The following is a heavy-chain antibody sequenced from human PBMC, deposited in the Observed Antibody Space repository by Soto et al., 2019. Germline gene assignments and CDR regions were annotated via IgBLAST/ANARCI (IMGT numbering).Heavy chain of an antibody. Sequence: SETLSVTWAVSGGSFSGFYWTWIRQPPGEGLEWIGEINHSGTINFNPSLRSRLTISLDSSKKHFSLKLTSLTAADAAVYYWARADSTLVTYYGLAFSGKGTSVAVS. J-gene: IGHJ6*04. V-gene: IGHV4-34*01. CDR2: INHSGTI. CDR3: ARADSTLVTYYGLAF. CDR1: GGSFSGFY. D-gene: IGHD2-21*02.